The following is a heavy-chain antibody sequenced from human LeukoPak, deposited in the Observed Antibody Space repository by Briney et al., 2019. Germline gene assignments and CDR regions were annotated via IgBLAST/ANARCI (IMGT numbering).Heavy chain of an antibody. D-gene: IGHD5-24*01. CDR2: ISTFNGKT. CDR3: ARGWIEMPTVYFDY. Sequence: ASVRVSFKASDYTFTSYDIRWVRQAPGQGLEGMGWISTFNGKTQYAQKLQGRVTMTAATSTRTAYMELRSLRSDDTAVYYCARGWIEMPTVYFDYWGQGTLVSVSS. CDR1: DYTFTSYD. J-gene: IGHJ4*02. V-gene: IGHV1-18*01.